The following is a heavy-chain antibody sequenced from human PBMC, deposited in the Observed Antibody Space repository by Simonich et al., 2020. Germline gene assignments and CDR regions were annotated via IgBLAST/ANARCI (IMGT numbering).Heavy chain of an antibody. CDR2: ISSSSSYI. CDR1: GFTFSSYS. Sequence: EVQLVESGGGLVKPGGSLRLSCAASGFTFSSYSMNWVSQAPGKGLEWVSSISSSSSYIYYADSWKGRFTISRDNAKNSLYLQMNSLRAEDTAVYYCAGGVYCSSTSCSTYYYYGMDVWGQGTTVTVSS. D-gene: IGHD2-2*01. V-gene: IGHV3-21*01. CDR3: AGGVYCSSTSCSTYYYYGMDV. J-gene: IGHJ6*02.